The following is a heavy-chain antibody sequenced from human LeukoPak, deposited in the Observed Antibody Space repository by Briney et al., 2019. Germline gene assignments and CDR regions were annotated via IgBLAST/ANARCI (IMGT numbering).Heavy chain of an antibody. D-gene: IGHD3-10*01. V-gene: IGHV4-59*08. Sequence: KPSETLSLTCTVSGGSISSYHWSWIRQPPGKGLEWIGDTYNSGSTNYNPSLKSRVTISVDTSKNQFSLKLSSVTAADTAVYYCASNLGDGSGSYVNYYYYGMDVWGQGTTVTVSS. CDR2: TYNSGST. CDR1: GGSISSYH. J-gene: IGHJ6*02. CDR3: ASNLGDGSGSYVNYYYYGMDV.